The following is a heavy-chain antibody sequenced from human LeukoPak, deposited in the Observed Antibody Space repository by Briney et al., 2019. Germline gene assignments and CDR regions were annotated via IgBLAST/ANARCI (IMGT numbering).Heavy chain of an antibody. V-gene: IGHV4-59*01. CDR3: ARRTYYDTLTGYNYWYFDL. CDR2: IYYTGST. J-gene: IGHJ2*01. D-gene: IGHD3-9*01. CDR1: GVSISDNY. Sequence: SETLSLTCTVSGVSISDNYWSWVRQPPGKGLEWIGYIYYTGSTDYNPSLKSRVTMSLDTSKNQFSLNLRSVTATDTAVYYCARRTYYDTLTGYNYWYFDLWGRGTLVTVSS.